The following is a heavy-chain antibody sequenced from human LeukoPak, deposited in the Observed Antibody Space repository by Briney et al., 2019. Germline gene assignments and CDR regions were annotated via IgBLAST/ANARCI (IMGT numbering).Heavy chain of an antibody. CDR3: ARSSLVAAAGTWFDP. CDR2: IKQDGSEK. J-gene: IGHJ5*02. D-gene: IGHD6-13*01. Sequence: PGGSLRLSCAASGFTFSSYWMSWVRQAPGKGLEWVANIKQDGSEKYYVDSVKGRFTISRDNAKNSLYLQMNSLRAEDTAVYYCARSSLVAAAGTWFDPWGQGTLVTVSS. V-gene: IGHV3-7*01. CDR1: GFTFSSYW.